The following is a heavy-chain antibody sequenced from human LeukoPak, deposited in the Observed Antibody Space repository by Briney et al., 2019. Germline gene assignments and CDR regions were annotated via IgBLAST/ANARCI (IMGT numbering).Heavy chain of an antibody. D-gene: IGHD6-13*01. J-gene: IGHJ4*02. CDR3: ARVGGYSSSWYPLDY. CDR1: GYTFTSYA. Sequence: ASVKVSCKASGYTFTSYAMHWVRQAPGQRLEWMGWINAGNGNTKYSQKFQGRVTITRDTSASTAYMELSSLRSEDTAVYYCARVGGYSSSWYPLDYWGQGTLVTVSS. CDR2: INAGNGNT. V-gene: IGHV1-3*01.